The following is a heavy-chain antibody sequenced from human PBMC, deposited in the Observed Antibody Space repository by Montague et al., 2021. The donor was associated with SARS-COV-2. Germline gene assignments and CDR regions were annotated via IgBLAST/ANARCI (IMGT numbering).Heavy chain of an antibody. D-gene: IGHD6-19*01. J-gene: IGHJ4*02. V-gene: IGHV4-34*01. CDR3: VRSVGRRGTLYSSGWSKYLFDF. CDR2: INHRGLT. Sequence: SETLSLTCAVYGESFSEYIWNWIRQPPGKGLEWIGEINHRGLTKYNPSLNSRVTLSVDTSRNQFSLKLNSVAAADTAMYYCVRSVGRRGTLYSSGWSKYLFDFWGQGTLVTVSS. CDR1: GESFSEYI.